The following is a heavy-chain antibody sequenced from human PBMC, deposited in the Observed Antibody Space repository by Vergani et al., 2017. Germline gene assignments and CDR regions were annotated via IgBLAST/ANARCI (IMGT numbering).Heavy chain of an antibody. CDR3: ARRTTGTWWFDP. D-gene: IGHD1-1*01. Sequence: VQLVQSGAEVKKPGATVKISCKVSGYTFTDYYMHWVRQAPGQGLEWMGWISAYNGNTNYAQKLQGRVTMTTDTSTSTAYMELRSLRSDDTAVYYCARRTTGTWWFDPWGQGTLVTVSS. CDR1: GYTFTDYY. V-gene: IGHV1-18*04. J-gene: IGHJ5*02. CDR2: ISAYNGNT.